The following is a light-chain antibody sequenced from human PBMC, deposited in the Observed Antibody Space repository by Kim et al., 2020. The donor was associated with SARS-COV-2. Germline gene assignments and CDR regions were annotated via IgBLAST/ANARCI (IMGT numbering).Light chain of an antibody. J-gene: IGKJ2*01. CDR2: DAS. Sequence: EIVLTQSPATLSLSPGERATLSCRASQSVSSYLAWYQQKPGQAPRLLIYDASNRATGIPARFSGSGSGTDFTLTISSLEPEDSAVYYCQQRSNWPPYTFGQGTKLE. CDR1: QSVSSY. CDR3: QQRSNWPPYT. V-gene: IGKV3-11*01.